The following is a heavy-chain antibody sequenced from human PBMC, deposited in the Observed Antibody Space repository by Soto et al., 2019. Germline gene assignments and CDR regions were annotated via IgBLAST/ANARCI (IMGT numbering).Heavy chain of an antibody. CDR3: AHSRRDGYNYYYGMDV. CDR1: GFSLSTSGVG. Sequence: SGPTLVNPTQTLTLTCTFSGFSLSTSGVGVGWIRQPPGKALEWLALIYWNDDKRYSPSLKSRLTITKDTSKNQVVLTMTNMDPVDTATYYCAHSRRDGYNYYYGMDVWGQGTTVTVSS. CDR2: IYWNDDK. J-gene: IGHJ6*02. D-gene: IGHD5-12*01. V-gene: IGHV2-5*01.